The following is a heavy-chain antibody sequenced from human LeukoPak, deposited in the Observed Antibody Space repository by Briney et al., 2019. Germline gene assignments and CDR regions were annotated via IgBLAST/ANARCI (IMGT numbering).Heavy chain of an antibody. CDR3: ARGYTYGYDY. Sequence: PGGSLRLSCAASGFTFDNYEMNWFRQAPGKGLEWVSYISVSGDTIYYADSVKGRFTISRDTAKNSLYLQMNSLRAEDTAVYYCARGYTYGYDYWGQGTLVIVSS. D-gene: IGHD5-18*01. CDR2: ISVSGDTI. V-gene: IGHV3-48*03. J-gene: IGHJ4*02. CDR1: GFTFDNYE.